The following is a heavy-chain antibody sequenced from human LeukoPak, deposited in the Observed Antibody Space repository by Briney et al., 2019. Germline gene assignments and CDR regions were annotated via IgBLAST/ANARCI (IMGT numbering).Heavy chain of an antibody. J-gene: IGHJ4*02. V-gene: IGHV3-23*01. CDR2: ITTGDGNT. CDR3: AKDSRGSSVRVFDY. CDR1: GFTFSSYT. Sequence: PGGSLRLSCTASGFTFSSYTMTWVRQAPGKGLKWVSTITTGDGNTYYADSVKGRFTVSRDDSKNTLYLQMNSLRAEDTAVYHCAKDSRGSSVRVFDYWAQGTLVTVST. D-gene: IGHD5/OR15-5a*01.